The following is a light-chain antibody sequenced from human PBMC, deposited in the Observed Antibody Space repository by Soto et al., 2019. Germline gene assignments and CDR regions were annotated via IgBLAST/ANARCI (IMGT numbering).Light chain of an antibody. CDR3: QQYGVSQGP. J-gene: IGKJ4*01. CDR2: GAS. Sequence: EIVMTHSPATLSVSPCERATLSFRASQSVSSNLAWYQQKPGQAPRLLIYGASTRATGIPARFSGSGSGTEFTLTISSLQSEDFAVYYCQQYGVSQGPFGGGTKVDIK. V-gene: IGKV3-15*01. CDR1: QSVSSN.